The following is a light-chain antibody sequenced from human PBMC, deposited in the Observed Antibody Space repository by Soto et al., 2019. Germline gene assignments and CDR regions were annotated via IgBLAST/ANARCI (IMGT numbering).Light chain of an antibody. J-gene: IGKJ2*01. CDR1: QTILYSPNNKDC. CDR2: WAS. V-gene: IGKV4-1*01. Sequence: DIVMTQSPDSLAVSLGERATINCKSSQTILYSPNNKDCLTWYQQKPEQAPRLLIYWASTREPGVPDRFSGSGSATDFTLTSSSLQAEDVAVYYCQQYYSIPYTFGKGTRLEIK. CDR3: QQYYSIPYT.